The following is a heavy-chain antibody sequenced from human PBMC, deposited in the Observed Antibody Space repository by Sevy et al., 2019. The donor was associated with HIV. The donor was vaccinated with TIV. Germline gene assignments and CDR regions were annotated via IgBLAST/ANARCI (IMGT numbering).Heavy chain of an antibody. J-gene: IGHJ4*02. V-gene: IGHV4-59*01. CDR2: IYSSGST. CDR3: ARESIGAVGDFDY. Sequence: SETLSLTCSVSGGPISSYYWSWIRQPPGKRLEWIGYIYSSGSTNYNPSLKSRVTISVDTSKNQFSLKLSSVTAADTAVYYCARESIGAVGDFDYWGQGTLVTVSS. D-gene: IGHD6-13*01. CDR1: GGPISSYY.